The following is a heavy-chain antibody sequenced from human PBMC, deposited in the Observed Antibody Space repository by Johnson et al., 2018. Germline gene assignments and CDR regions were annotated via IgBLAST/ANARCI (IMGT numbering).Heavy chain of an antibody. CDR3: TRGTAHTIADDFDH. Sequence: VQLQESGGGLVQPGGSLRLSCAASGFTFSTYWIHWVRQAPGKGLEWVSSISWNSAFIAYADSVKGRFTISRDSAKKSLYLQMMSLRFEDTALYYCTRGTAHTIADDFDHWGQGTLVTVSS. D-gene: IGHD6-13*01. CDR2: ISWNSAFI. V-gene: IGHV3-9*01. CDR1: GFTFSTYW. J-gene: IGHJ4*02.